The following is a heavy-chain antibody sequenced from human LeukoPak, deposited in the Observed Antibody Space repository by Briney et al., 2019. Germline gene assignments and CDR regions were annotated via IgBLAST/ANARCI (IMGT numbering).Heavy chain of an antibody. D-gene: IGHD6-13*01. CDR1: GFTFSSYW. J-gene: IGHJ4*02. CDR3: ARNYSSLFDY. Sequence: GGSLRLSCAASGFTFSSYWMSWVRQAPGKGLEWVANIKEDGSEKYYVDSVEGRFTISRDNAKNLLYLQMNSLRAEDTAVYYCARNYSSLFDYWGQGNLVTVSS. CDR2: IKEDGSEK. V-gene: IGHV3-7*01.